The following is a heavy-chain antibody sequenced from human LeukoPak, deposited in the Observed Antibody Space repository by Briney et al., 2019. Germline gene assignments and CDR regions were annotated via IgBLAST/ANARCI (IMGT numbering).Heavy chain of an antibody. J-gene: IGHJ3*02. CDR1: GFTFSSYS. V-gene: IGHV3-48*01. Sequence: QPGGSLRLSCAASGFTFSSYSMNWVRQAPGKGLEWVSYISSSSSTIYYADSVKGRFTISRDNAKNSLYLQMNSLRAEDTAVYYCARLSLTIFGVVIPDDAFDIWGQGTMVTVSS. CDR3: ARLSLTIFGVVIPDDAFDI. D-gene: IGHD3-3*01. CDR2: ISSSSSTI.